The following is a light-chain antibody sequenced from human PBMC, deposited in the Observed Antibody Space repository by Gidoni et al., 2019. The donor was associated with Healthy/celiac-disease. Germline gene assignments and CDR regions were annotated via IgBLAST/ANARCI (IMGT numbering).Light chain of an antibody. CDR2: GNS. CDR3: QSYDSSLSGHVV. CDR1: SSNIGAGYD. V-gene: IGLV1-40*01. Sequence: HSVLPQPPSVSGAPGQRVTISCTGSSSNIGAGYDVHWYQQLPGTAPKLLIYGNSNRPSGVPDRFSGSKSGTSASLAITGLQAEDEADYYCQSYDSSLSGHVVFGGGTKLTVL. J-gene: IGLJ2*01.